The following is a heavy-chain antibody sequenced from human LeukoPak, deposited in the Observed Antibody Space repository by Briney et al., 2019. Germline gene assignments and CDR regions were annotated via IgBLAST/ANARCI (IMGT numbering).Heavy chain of an antibody. CDR1: GITFRSYG. CDR2: ISYDGRHK. CDR3: AKGARGDTVTSIVGLVWFDP. J-gene: IGHJ5*02. D-gene: IGHD4-17*01. V-gene: IGHV3-30*18. Sequence: SLPVSRAASGITFRSYGMHWVRQAPGKGLEWVAVISYDGRHKYYADSVKGLFYISRHNSKNTLYLQMNSLRADDTAVYYCAKGARGDTVTSIVGLVWFDPWGQQTVVPLFS.